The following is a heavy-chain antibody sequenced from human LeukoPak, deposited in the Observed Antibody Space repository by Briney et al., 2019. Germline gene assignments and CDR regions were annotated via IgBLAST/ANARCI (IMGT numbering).Heavy chain of an antibody. CDR3: ARGLQPSERWFDP. CDR1: GFTFSNSA. Sequence: PGGSLRLSCVASGFTFSNSAMNWVRQPPGKGLECIGYIYYSGSANYNPSLKSRVTMSVDTSKNQFSLRLNSVTAADTAVYFCARGLQPSERWFDPWGQGTLVTVSS. CDR2: IYYSGSA. V-gene: IGHV4-59*01. D-gene: IGHD4-11*01. J-gene: IGHJ5*02.